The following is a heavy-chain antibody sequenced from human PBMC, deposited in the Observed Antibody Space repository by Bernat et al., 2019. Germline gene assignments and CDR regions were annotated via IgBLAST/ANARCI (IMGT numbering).Heavy chain of an antibody. CDR3: ARDKVLSGSYYQDY. J-gene: IGHJ4*02. V-gene: IGHV1-69*04. D-gene: IGHD1-26*01. Sequence: QVQLVQSGAEVKKPGSSVKVSCKASGGTFSSYAISWVRQAPGQGLEWMGRIIPILGIANYAQKFQGRVTITADKSTSTAYMELSSLRSEDTVVYYCARDKVLSGSYYQDYWGQGTLVTVSS. CDR2: IIPILGIA. CDR1: GGTFSSYA.